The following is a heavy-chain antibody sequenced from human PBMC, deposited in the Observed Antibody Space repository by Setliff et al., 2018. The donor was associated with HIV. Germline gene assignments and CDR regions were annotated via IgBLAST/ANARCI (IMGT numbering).Heavy chain of an antibody. CDR2: IYAGGST. J-gene: IGHJ3*02. Sequence: PGGSLRLSCAASGLTDTYNYMSWVRQAPGKGLEWVSVIYAGGSTYYADSVKGRITISRDNSKNTLYLQMNSLRAEDTAVYYCAREYGYSYANDAVDIWGQGTMVTVSS. CDR3: AREYGYSYANDAVDI. D-gene: IGHD5-18*01. CDR1: GLTDTYNY. V-gene: IGHV3-53*05.